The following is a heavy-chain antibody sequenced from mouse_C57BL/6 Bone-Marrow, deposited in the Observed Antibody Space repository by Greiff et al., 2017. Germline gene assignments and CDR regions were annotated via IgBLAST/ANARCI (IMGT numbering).Heavy chain of an antibody. Sequence: VQLQQPGAELVRPGSSVKLSCKASGYTFTSYWMDWVKQRPGQGLEWIGNIYPSDSETHYNQKFKDKATLTVDKSSSTAYMQLSSLTSEDSAVYYCARRKLRRFDYWGQGTTLTVSS. CDR3: ARRKLRRFDY. J-gene: IGHJ2*01. CDR1: GYTFTSYW. D-gene: IGHD3-2*02. V-gene: IGHV1-61*01. CDR2: IYPSDSET.